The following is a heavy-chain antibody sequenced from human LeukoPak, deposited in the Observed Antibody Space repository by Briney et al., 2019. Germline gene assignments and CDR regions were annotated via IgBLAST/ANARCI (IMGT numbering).Heavy chain of an antibody. V-gene: IGHV3-11*04. D-gene: IGHD3-3*01. CDR2: ISSSGSTI. J-gene: IGHJ5*02. CDR1: GFTFSDYY. CDR3: ARDGLRFLEWLSTLGNWFDP. Sequence: PGGSLRLSCAASGFTFSDYYMSWIRQAPGKGLEWVSYISSSGSTIYYADSVKGRFTISRDNAKNSLYLQMNSLRAEDTAVYYCARDGLRFLEWLSTLGNWFDPWGQGTLVTVSS.